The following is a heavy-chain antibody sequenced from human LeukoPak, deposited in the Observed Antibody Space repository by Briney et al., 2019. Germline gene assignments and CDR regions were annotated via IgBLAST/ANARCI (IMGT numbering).Heavy chain of an antibody. CDR3: ARFGYCSSISCYAV. CDR2: ISASGNYI. V-gene: IGHV3-21*01. CDR1: GFTFSSYT. D-gene: IGHD2-2*01. Sequence: PGRSLRLSCAASGFTFSSYTMKWVRQAPGKGLEWVSSISASGNYIYYADAVKGRFTISRDSAKSSLYLQMNSLRAEDTAVYYCARFGYCSSISCYAVWGQGTLVTVSS. J-gene: IGHJ4*02.